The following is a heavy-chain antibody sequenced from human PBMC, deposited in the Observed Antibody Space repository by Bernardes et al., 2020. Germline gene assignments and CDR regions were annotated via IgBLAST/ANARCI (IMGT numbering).Heavy chain of an antibody. D-gene: IGHD3-16*01. J-gene: IGHJ5*02. CDR2: NYYSGNT. Sequence: SETLSLTCTVSGDSISSGSYYWGWIRPPPGQGLEWFGSNYYSGNTYYTPSLKRRVTISAYTYKNQFSLKLTSVTTADTAVYYCVTLNWGSGLEHWGQGTLVTVSS. V-gene: IGHV4-39*01. CDR3: VTLNWGSGLEH. CDR1: GDSISSGSYY.